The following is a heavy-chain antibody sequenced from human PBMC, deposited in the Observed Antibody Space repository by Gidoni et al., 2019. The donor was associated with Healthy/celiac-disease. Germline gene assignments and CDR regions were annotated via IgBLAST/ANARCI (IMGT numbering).Heavy chain of an antibody. Sequence: QVQLQQWGAGLLKPSETLSLTCAVYGGSFSGYYWSWIRQPPGKGLEWIGEINHSGSTNYNPSLKSRVTISVDTSKNQFSLNLSSVPAADTAVYYCAGLGYCSSTSCYAGSYYYYYMDVWGKGTTVTVSS. CDR1: GGSFSGYY. D-gene: IGHD2-2*01. CDR2: INHSGST. V-gene: IGHV4-34*01. J-gene: IGHJ6*03. CDR3: AGLGYCSSTSCYAGSYYYYYMDV.